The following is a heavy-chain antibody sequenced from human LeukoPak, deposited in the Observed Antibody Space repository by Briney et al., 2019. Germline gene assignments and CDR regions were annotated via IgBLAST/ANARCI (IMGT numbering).Heavy chain of an antibody. J-gene: IGHJ6*03. CDR2: ISAYNGNT. CDR1: GYTFTSYG. V-gene: IGHV1-18*01. D-gene: IGHD1-26*01. CDR3: ARSRIVGATTAPYYYYMDV. Sequence: ASVKVSCKASGYTFTSYGISWVRQAPGLGLEWMGWISAYNGNTNYAQKLQGRVTMTTDTSTSTAYMELRSLRSDDTAVYYCARSRIVGATTAPYYYYMDVWGKGTTVTVSS.